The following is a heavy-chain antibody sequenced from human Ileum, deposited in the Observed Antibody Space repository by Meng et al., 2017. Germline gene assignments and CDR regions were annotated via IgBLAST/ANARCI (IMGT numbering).Heavy chain of an antibody. CDR2: IFDTGPP. V-gene: IGHV4-30-4*01. CDR1: GGSISSGDYY. J-gene: IGHJ5*02. CDR3: AASLDGNRFDP. D-gene: IGHD1-26*01. Sequence: VQLQESGPGRGKSSQTLSLTCTVSGGSISSGDYYWSWIRQPPGKGLEWIGYIFDTGPPSYSPPLRSRLSISMDTSKNQFSLRLTSVSAADTAVYYCAASLDGNRFDPWGQGTLVTVSS.